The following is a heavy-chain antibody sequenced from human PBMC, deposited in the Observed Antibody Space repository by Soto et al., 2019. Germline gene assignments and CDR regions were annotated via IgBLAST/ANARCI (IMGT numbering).Heavy chain of an antibody. Sequence: GGSLRLSCAASGFTFSSYAMSWVRQAPGKGLEWVSAISGSGGSTYYADSVKGRFTISRDNSKNTLYLQMNSLRAEDTAVYYCAGELWLPGGNSSYGMDVWGPGPTVTVSS. CDR1: GFTFSSYA. CDR3: AGELWLPGGNSSYGMDV. V-gene: IGHV3-23*01. J-gene: IGHJ6*02. D-gene: IGHD3-16*01. CDR2: ISGSGGST.